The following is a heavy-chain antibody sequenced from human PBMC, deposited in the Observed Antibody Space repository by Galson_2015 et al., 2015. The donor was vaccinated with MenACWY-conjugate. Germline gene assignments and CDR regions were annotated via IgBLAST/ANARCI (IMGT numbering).Heavy chain of an antibody. CDR2: INPNSGDT. CDR1: GYTFTGYY. J-gene: IGHJ6*03. CDR3: ARAISGPASIYYMDV. Sequence: SVKVSCKASGYTFTGYYIHWVRQAPGQGLEWMGWINPNSGDTNYAQKFRGWVTMTGDTSITTAYMELSRLRSDDTAVYFCARAISGPASIYYMDVWGKGTTVTVS. D-gene: IGHD2-21*01. V-gene: IGHV1-2*04.